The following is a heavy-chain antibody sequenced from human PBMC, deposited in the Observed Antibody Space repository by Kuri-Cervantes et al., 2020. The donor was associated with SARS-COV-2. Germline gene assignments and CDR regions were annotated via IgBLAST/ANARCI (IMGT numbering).Heavy chain of an antibody. CDR1: GYTFTSYY. Sequence: ASVKVSCKASGYTFTSYYMHWVRQAPGQGLEWMGIINPSGGSTSYAQKFQGRVTMTRDTSTSTVYMELSSLRSEDTAVYYCARAFFGYCSSTSCYYYGMDVWGQGTTVTVSS. J-gene: IGHJ6*02. CDR2: INPSGGST. D-gene: IGHD2-2*03. CDR3: ARAFFGYCSSTSCYYYGMDV. V-gene: IGHV1-46*01.